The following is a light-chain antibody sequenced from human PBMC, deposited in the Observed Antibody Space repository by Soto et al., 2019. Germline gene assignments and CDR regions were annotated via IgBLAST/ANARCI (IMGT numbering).Light chain of an antibody. CDR2: AAS. CDR3: QQRYSTPLT. J-gene: IGKJ4*01. CDR1: QSISSY. Sequence: DIQMSQSPSSLAGSVGDRVTITCRASQSISSYLNWYQQKPGKAPKLLIYAASSLQSGVPSRFSGSGSGTDFTLTISSLQPEDFATYYCQQRYSTPLTFGGGTKVDI. V-gene: IGKV1-39*01.